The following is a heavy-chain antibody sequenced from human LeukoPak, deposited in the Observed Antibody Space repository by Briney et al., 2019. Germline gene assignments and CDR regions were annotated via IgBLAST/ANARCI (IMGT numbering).Heavy chain of an antibody. V-gene: IGHV4-34*01. CDR1: GGSFSRYY. Sequence: PSETLSLTCAVYGGSFSRYYWSWIRQSPGKGLEWIAEIDHRGDNNYNPSVKSRVTISVDTSKHQFSLKVRSLSAADTAVYYCARGATISETGYFDFWGQGTLVTVSS. CDR3: ARGATISETGYFDF. J-gene: IGHJ4*03. D-gene: IGHD5-24*01. CDR2: IDHRGDN.